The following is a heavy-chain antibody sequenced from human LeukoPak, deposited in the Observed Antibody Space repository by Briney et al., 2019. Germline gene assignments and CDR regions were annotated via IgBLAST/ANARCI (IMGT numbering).Heavy chain of an antibody. D-gene: IGHD1-26*01. J-gene: IGHJ4*02. CDR3: ARGAAPNSGSQFDY. CDR2: IWYDGSNK. V-gene: IGHV3-33*01. CDR1: GFTFSSYG. Sequence: GGSLRLSCAASGFTFSSYGMHWVRQAPGKGLEWVAVIWYDGSNKYYADSVKGRFTISRDNAKNSLYLQMNSLRAEDTAVYYCARGAAPNSGSQFDYWGQGTLVTVSS.